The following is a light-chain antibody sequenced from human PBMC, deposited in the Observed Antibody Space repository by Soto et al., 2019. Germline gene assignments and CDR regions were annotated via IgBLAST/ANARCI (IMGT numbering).Light chain of an antibody. V-gene: IGLV2-14*01. Sequence: QSVLTQPASVSGSPGQSITTSCTGTSSDVGGYNYVAWYQQHPGKAPKLLISEVTDRPSGVSNRFSGSKSGNTASLTISGLQADDEADYYCSSYTSSSTYVFGPGTKLTVL. J-gene: IGLJ1*01. CDR3: SSYTSSSTYV. CDR1: SSDVGGYNY. CDR2: EVT.